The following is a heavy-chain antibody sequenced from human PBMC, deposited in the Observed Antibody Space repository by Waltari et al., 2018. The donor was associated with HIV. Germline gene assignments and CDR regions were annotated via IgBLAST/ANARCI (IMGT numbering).Heavy chain of an antibody. D-gene: IGHD3-9*01. CDR1: GLTFSRYG. CDR3: AKDRQKIGYYDILTGYLDY. Sequence: QVPLVESGGGVVQPRRSLSLSRAVSGLTFSRYGRHWVRRAPGKGLEWVAVISYDGSNKYYADSVKGRFTISRDNSKNTLYLQMNSLRAEDTAVYYCAKDRQKIGYYDILTGYLDYWGQGTLVTVSS. V-gene: IGHV3-30*18. J-gene: IGHJ4*02. CDR2: ISYDGSNK.